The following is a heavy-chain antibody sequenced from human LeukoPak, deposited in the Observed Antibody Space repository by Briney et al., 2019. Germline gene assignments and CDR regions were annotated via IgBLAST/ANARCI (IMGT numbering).Heavy chain of an antibody. CDR2: INHSGST. J-gene: IGHJ4*02. Sequence: SETLSLTYAVYGGSFSGYYWSWIRQPPGKGLEWIGEINHSGSTNYNPSLKSRVTISVDTSKNQFSLKLSSVTAADTAVYYCARRQLRGALYYFDYWGQGTLVTVSS. CDR3: ARRQLRGALYYFDY. CDR1: GGSFSGYY. V-gene: IGHV4-34*01. D-gene: IGHD1-26*01.